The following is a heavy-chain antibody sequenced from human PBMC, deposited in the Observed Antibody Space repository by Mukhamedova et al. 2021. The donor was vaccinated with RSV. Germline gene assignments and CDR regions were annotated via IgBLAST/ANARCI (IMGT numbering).Heavy chain of an antibody. V-gene: IGHV3-30-3*01. D-gene: IGHD6-13*01. CDR2: GSSG. Sequence: GSSGINAEYMGKGRFTISRDNSKNTLDLQMNSLRAEDTAVYYCARAIFNIAAPLDFWGQGTLVIVSS. J-gene: IGHJ4*02. CDR3: ARAIFNIAAPLDF.